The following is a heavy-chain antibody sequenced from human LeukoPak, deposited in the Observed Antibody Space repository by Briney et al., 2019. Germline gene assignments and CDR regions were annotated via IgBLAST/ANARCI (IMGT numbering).Heavy chain of an antibody. V-gene: IGHV3-21*06. J-gene: IGHJ4*02. CDR3: ARPIAAAGSFDY. CDR2: ISSSSSYI. Sequence: GGSLRLSCAASGFSFSTYSMNWVRQAPGKGLEWVSSISSSSSYIYYADSVKGRFTISRDNAKNSLYLQMNRLRAEDTAVYYCARPIAAAGSFDYWGQGTLVTVSS. CDR1: GFSFSTYS. D-gene: IGHD6-13*01.